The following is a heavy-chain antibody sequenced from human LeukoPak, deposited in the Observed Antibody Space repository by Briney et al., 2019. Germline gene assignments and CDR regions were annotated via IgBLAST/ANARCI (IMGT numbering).Heavy chain of an antibody. CDR3: AREGRWRYDSSGYYYSY. CDR2: IIPIFGTA. V-gene: IGHV1-69*05. Sequence: GASVKVSCKASGGTFSSYTISWVRQAPGQGLEWMGGIIPIFGTANYAQKFQGRVTITTDESTSTAYMELSSLRSEDTAVYYCAREGRWRYDSSGYYYSYWGQGTLVTVSS. CDR1: GGTFSSYT. J-gene: IGHJ4*02. D-gene: IGHD3-22*01.